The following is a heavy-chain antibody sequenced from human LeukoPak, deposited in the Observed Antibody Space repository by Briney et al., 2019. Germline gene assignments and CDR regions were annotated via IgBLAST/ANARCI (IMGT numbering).Heavy chain of an antibody. CDR2: MFSSGTT. CDR1: GGSISSYF. V-gene: IGHV4-59*01. J-gene: IGHJ4*02. CDR3: SRGHSFWSAYPDY. Sequence: PSETLSLTCTVSGGSISSYFWSWIRQPPGKGLEWIGNMFSSGTTNYNPSLKGRLTISVDTSNNQFSLNLSSVTAADTAVYYCSRGHSFWSAYPDYWGQGALVTVSS. D-gene: IGHD3-3*01.